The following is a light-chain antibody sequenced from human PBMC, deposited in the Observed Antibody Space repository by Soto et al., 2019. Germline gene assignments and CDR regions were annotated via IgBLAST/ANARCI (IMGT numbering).Light chain of an antibody. CDR1: QNVSTY. J-gene: IGKJ3*01. CDR2: DAS. V-gene: IGKV3-11*01. Sequence: EIVLTQSPATLSLSPGERATLSCRASQNVSTYLAWYQQKPGQAPRLLIYDASNRATDIPARCSGSGSGTDFTLNISSLEPEDFAVYYCQQRTNWLTFGPGTNVDIK. CDR3: QQRTNWLT.